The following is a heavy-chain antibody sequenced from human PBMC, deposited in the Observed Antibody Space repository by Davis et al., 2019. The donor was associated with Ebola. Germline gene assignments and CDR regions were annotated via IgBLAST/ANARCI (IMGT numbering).Heavy chain of an antibody. Sequence: GGSLRLSCAASGFTVSTNYMSWVRQAPGKGLEWVSVIYSAGTTYYADSVKGRFTISRDNSKNTLYLQMNSLRAEDTAVYYCARDLVYPGVYYYYGMDVWGQGTTVTVSS. CDR2: IYSAGTT. J-gene: IGHJ6*02. CDR3: ARDLVYPGVYYYYGMDV. V-gene: IGHV3-53*01. CDR1: GFTVSTNY. D-gene: IGHD2-2*02.